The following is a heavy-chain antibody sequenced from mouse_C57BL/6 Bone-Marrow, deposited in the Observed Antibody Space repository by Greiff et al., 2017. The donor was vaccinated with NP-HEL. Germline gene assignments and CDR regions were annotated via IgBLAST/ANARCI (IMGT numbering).Heavy chain of an antibody. V-gene: IGHV1-64*01. CDR2: IHPNSGST. J-gene: IGHJ3*01. Sequence: QVQLQQPGAELVKPGASVKLSCKASGYTFTSYWMHWVKQRPGQGLEWIGMIHPNSGSTNYNEKFKSKATLTVDKSSSTVYMQLSSLTSEDSAVYYCARERDYYGRAWFAYWGQGTLVTVSA. CDR3: ARERDYYGRAWFAY. CDR1: GYTFTSYW. D-gene: IGHD1-1*01.